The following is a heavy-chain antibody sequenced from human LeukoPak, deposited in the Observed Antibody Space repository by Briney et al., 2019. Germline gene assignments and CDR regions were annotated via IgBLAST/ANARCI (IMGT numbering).Heavy chain of an antibody. CDR3: VRVKFDVLTGYFDAFDL. CDR1: GFTFSDHA. J-gene: IGHJ3*01. CDR2: ITGNGRNT. V-gene: IGHV3-64D*09. Sequence: GGSRRLSCSASGFTFSDHAMHWVRQAPGRGLEYLSAITGNGRNTYYTDSVKGRFTISRDNSKLTLYLQMSTLKPEETAVYYCVRVKFDVLTGYFDAFDLWGRGTMVTVSS. D-gene: IGHD3-9*01.